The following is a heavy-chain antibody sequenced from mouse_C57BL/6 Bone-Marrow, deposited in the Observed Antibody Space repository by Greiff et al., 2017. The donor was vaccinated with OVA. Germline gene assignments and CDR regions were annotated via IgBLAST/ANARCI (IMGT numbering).Heavy chain of an antibody. J-gene: IGHJ4*01. D-gene: IGHD2-1*01. CDR2: ISNLAYSI. CDR1: GFTFSDYG. Sequence: VQLKESGGGLVQPGGSLKLSCAASGFTFSDYGMAWVRQAPRKGPEWVAFISNLAYSIYYADTVTGRFIISRENAKNTLYLEMSSLRSEDTAMYYCARGGNSPYAMDYWGQGTSVTVSS. V-gene: IGHV5-15*01. CDR3: ARGGNSPYAMDY.